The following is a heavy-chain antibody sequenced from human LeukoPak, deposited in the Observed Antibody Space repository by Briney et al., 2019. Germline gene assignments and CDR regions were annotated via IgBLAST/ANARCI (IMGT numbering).Heavy chain of an antibody. CDR2: VVPIFGSA. V-gene: IGHV1-69*13. D-gene: IGHD6-13*01. J-gene: IGHJ5*02. Sequence: GASVKVSCTASGGTFSSYASRWVRQAPGQGLEWMGGVVPIFGSANYAQKFQGRVTITADESTTKAYMELTGLRSEETALYYCARAYSSSWYWNSFDPWGQGTLVTVSS. CDR3: ARAYSSSWYWNSFDP. CDR1: GGTFSSYA.